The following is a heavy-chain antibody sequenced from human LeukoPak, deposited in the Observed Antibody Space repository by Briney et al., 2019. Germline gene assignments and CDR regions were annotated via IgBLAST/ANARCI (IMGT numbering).Heavy chain of an antibody. CDR3: ARRSYRGVIGVYYYYYMDV. Sequence: GGSLRLSCVASGFSFSTYWMSWVRQAPGKGLEWVANIKEDGSEKYYVDSVKGRCTMSRDNAKNSVYLQMNRLRVEDTAVYYCARRSYRGVIGVYYYYYMDVWGKGTPVTVSS. CDR2: IKEDGSEK. CDR1: GFSFSTYW. J-gene: IGHJ6*03. V-gene: IGHV3-7*01. D-gene: IGHD3-16*02.